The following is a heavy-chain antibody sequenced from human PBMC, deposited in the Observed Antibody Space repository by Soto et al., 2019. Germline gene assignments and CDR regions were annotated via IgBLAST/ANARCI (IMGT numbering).Heavy chain of an antibody. Sequence: SETLSLTCTVSGGSISSSSYYWGWIRQPPGKGLEWIGSIYYSGSTYYNPSLKSRVTISVDTSKNQFSLKLSSVTAADTAVYYCARLSSSPPFYYYYYMDVWGKGTTVTVSS. CDR1: GGSISSSSYY. CDR2: IYYSGST. CDR3: ARLSSSPPFYYYYYMDV. V-gene: IGHV4-39*01. D-gene: IGHD6-6*01. J-gene: IGHJ6*03.